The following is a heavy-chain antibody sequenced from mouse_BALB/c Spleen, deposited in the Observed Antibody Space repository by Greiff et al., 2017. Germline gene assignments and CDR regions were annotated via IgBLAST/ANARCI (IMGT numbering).Heavy chain of an antibody. Sequence: VQGVESGPGLVAPSQSLSITCTVSGFSLTSYGVHWVRQPPGKGLEWLGVIWAGGSTNYNSALMSRLSISKDNSKSQVFLKMNSLQTDDTAMYYCASSLLRPWFAYWGQGTLVTVSA. D-gene: IGHD1-2*01. J-gene: IGHJ3*01. CDR2: IWAGGST. CDR1: GFSLTSYG. V-gene: IGHV2-9*02. CDR3: ASSLLRPWFAY.